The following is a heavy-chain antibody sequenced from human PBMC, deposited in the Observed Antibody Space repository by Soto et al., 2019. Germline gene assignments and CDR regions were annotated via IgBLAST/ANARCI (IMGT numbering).Heavy chain of an antibody. J-gene: IGHJ4*02. CDR2: ISAYNGNT. CDR1: GYTFTSYG. Sequence: QVQLVQSGAEVKKPGAPVKVSCKGSGYTFTSYGISWVRQAPGQGLEWMGWISAYNGNTDYAQKLQGRVTMTTDTPTSTAYMQPRGLRSDATAVYYCARESEYSSSLADYWGQGTLVTVSS. D-gene: IGHD6-6*01. V-gene: IGHV1-18*01. CDR3: ARESEYSSSLADY.